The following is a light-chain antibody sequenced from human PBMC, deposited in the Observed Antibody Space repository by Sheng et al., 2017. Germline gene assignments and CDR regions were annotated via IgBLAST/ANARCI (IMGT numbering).Light chain of an antibody. CDR1: QSVSSS. V-gene: IGKV3-11*01. J-gene: IGKJ2*03. Sequence: EIVLTQSPGTLSLSPGERATLSCRASQSVSSSNLAWYQHKPGQAPRLLIYGASNRATGVPARFSGSGSGTDFSLTISRLEPEDSAVYYCQQRNNWPDSFGQGTSLEIK. CDR2: GAS. CDR3: QQRNNWPDS.